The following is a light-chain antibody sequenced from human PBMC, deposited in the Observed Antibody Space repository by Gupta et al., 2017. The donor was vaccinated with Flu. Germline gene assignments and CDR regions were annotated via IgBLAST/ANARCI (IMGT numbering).Light chain of an antibody. J-gene: IGLJ2*01. V-gene: IGLV2-14*01. Sequence: QSALTQPASVSGSPGQSITISCTGTSSDVGGYNYVSWYQQHPGKAPRIMMFDVSTRPSRVSTRFSGSKSGNKASRTICGLQAEDEADDYCSSSKNRNTLVLFGGGTKLTVL. CDR3: SSSKNRNTLVL. CDR1: SSDVGGYNY. CDR2: DVS.